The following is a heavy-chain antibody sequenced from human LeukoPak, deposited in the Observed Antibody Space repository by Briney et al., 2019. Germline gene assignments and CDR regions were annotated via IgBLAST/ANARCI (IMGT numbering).Heavy chain of an antibody. V-gene: IGHV3-30-3*01. CDR1: GFTFSSYA. D-gene: IGHD4-17*01. J-gene: IGHJ4*02. Sequence: AGGSLRLSCAASGFTFSSYAMHWVRQAPGKGLEWVAVISYDGSNKYYADSVKGRFTISRDNSKNTLYLQMNSLRAEDTAVYYCARDISTVTTGDYWGQGTLVTVSS. CDR2: ISYDGSNK. CDR3: ARDISTVTTGDY.